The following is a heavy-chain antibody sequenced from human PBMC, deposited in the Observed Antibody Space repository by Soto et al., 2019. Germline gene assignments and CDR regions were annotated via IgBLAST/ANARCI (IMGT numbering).Heavy chain of an antibody. Sequence: EVQLLESGGSLVQPGGSLRLSCAASGFSFSTYAMGWVRQAPGKGLEWVSAISGSGSATYYADPVKGRFTISRDNSKDTLYLQMNSLRAGDTAVYYCAKDIKGTGYHVICASWGQGSLVTVSS. CDR3: AKDIKGTGYHVICAS. J-gene: IGHJ5*02. V-gene: IGHV3-23*01. CDR1: GFSFSTYA. D-gene: IGHD7-27*01. CDR2: ISGSGSAT.